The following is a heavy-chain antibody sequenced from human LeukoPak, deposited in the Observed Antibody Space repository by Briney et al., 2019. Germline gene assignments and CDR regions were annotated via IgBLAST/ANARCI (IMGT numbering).Heavy chain of an antibody. Sequence: GGSLRLSCAASGVTFSTYPMAWVRQGPGKGLEWISSISGSGTSTFYADSVKGRFAISRDNSKNTLYLQMNSLRAKDTAVYYCAKDLGDGYTPYYFDYWGQGTLVTVSS. V-gene: IGHV3-23*01. J-gene: IGHJ4*02. D-gene: IGHD5-24*01. CDR3: AKDLGDGYTPYYFDY. CDR2: ISGSGTST. CDR1: GVTFSTYP.